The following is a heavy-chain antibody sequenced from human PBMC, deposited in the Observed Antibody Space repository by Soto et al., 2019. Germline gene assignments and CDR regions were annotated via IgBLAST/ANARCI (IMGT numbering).Heavy chain of an antibody. CDR2: IYPGDSDI. J-gene: IGHJ3*01. D-gene: IGHD3-10*01. CDR1: GYRFINYW. Sequence: GESLKSSCKTSGYRFINYWIGWVRQMPGKGLEWMGIIYPGDSDIRYSPSFEGQVTVSADKSTSTAYLQWSSLKASDTALYYCARPEQRGEAFDVWGQGTMVTVSS. CDR3: ARPEQRGEAFDV. V-gene: IGHV5-51*01.